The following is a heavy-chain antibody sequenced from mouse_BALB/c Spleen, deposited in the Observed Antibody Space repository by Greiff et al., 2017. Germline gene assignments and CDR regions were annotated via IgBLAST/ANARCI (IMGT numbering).Heavy chain of an antibody. Sequence: EVQVVESGGGLVQPGGSRKLSCAASGFTFSSYAMSWVRQTPEKRLEWVASISSGGSTYYPDSVKGRFTISRDNARNILYLQMSSLRSEDTAMYYCARGFNYGNWYFDVWGAGTTVTVSS. CDR2: ISSGGST. CDR1: GFTFSSYA. CDR3: ARGFNYGNWYFDV. J-gene: IGHJ1*01. V-gene: IGHV5-6-5*01. D-gene: IGHD2-1*01.